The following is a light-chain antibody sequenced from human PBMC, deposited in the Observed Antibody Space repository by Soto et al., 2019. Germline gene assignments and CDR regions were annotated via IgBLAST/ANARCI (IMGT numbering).Light chain of an antibody. CDR3: SSYAGSNNVV. V-gene: IGLV2-8*01. J-gene: IGLJ2*01. Sequence: QSALTQPPSASGSPGKSVTISCTGTSSVVGGHNYVSWCQQHPGKAPKLMIYEVSKRPSGVPDRFSGSKSGNTASLTVSGLQAEDEADYYCSSYAGSNNVVFGGGTKLTVL. CDR1: SSVVGGHNY. CDR2: EVS.